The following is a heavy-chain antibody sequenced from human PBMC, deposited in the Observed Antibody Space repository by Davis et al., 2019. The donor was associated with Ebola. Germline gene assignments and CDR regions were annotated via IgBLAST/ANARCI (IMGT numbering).Heavy chain of an antibody. Sequence: MPSETLSLTCTVSGGSVGSGINYWTWIRQPPGKGLEWIGRVYDTGDTNYSPSLKSRVTISVDTSKNQFSLKLSSVTAADTAVYYCARTPFWSGYYYYYYGMDVWGQGTTVTVSS. CDR3: ARTPFWSGYYYYYYGMDV. D-gene: IGHD3-3*01. V-gene: IGHV4-61*01. CDR2: VYDTGDT. CDR1: GGSVGSGINY. J-gene: IGHJ6*02.